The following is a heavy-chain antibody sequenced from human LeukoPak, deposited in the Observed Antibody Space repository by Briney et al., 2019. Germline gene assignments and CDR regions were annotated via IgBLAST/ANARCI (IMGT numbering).Heavy chain of an antibody. CDR3: VVGGSPGY. CDR2: ISTDGYTT. CDR1: GLAFSAYK. V-gene: IGHV3-74*01. Sequence: GGSLRLSCAASGLAFSAYKMHWVRQAPRKGLVWVSRISTDGYTTDYADFVQGRFTASRDNTKNTWSLEMNSLRAEDTAGYYCVVGGSPGYWGQGTLFTGSS. J-gene: IGHJ4*02. D-gene: IGHD2-15*01.